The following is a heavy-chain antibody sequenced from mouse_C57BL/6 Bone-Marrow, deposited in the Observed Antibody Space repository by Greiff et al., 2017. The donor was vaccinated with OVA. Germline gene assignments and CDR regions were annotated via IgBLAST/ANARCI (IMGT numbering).Heavy chain of an antibody. Sequence: QVQLQQSGAELVKPGASVKISCKASGYAFRNYWMNWVKQRPGKGLEWIGWIVPGNGDTNYTGKFQGKATLTADKSSSTAYLQLSSLTSEDSAVYYCATGGYWGQGSTLTVSS. D-gene: IGHD3-2*02. V-gene: IGHV1-80*01. CDR2: IVPGNGDT. CDR1: GYAFRNYW. CDR3: ATGGY. J-gene: IGHJ2*01.